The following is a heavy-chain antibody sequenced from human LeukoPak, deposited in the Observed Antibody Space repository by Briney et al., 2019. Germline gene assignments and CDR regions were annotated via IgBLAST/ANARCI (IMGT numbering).Heavy chain of an antibody. CDR2: IYYSGST. D-gene: IGHD3-10*01. J-gene: IGHJ5*02. V-gene: IGHV4-31*03. CDR1: GGSISSGGYY. CDR3: AKTGDYYGSGSYRNWFDP. Sequence: PSETLSLTCTVSGGSISSGGYYWSWIRQHPGKGLEWIGYIYYSGSTYYNPSLKSRVTISVDTSKNQFSLKLSSVTAADTAVYYCAKTGDYYGSGSYRNWFDPWGQGTLVTVSS.